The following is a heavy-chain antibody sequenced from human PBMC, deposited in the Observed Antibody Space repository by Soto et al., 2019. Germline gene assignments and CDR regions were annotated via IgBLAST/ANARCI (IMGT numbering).Heavy chain of an antibody. D-gene: IGHD5-18*01. J-gene: IGHJ6*02. V-gene: IGHV3-30-3*01. Sequence: QVQLVESGGGVVQPGRSLRLSCAASGFTFSSYAMHWVRQAPGKGLEWVAVISYDGSNKYYADSVKGRFTISRDNSKNTLYLQMNSLRAEDTAVYYCTRDGGYSYGLARFYYYYGMDVWGQGTTVTVSS. CDR1: GFTFSSYA. CDR3: TRDGGYSYGLARFYYYYGMDV. CDR2: ISYDGSNK.